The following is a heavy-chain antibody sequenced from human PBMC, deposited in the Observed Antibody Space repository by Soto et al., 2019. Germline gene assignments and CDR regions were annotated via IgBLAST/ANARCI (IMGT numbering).Heavy chain of an antibody. CDR1: GGTFSSYA. CDR2: IIPIFGTA. Sequence: QVQLVQSGAEVKKPGSSVKVSCKASGGTFSSYAISWVRQAPGQGFEWMGGIIPIFGTANYAQKFQGRVTITADESTSTAYMELSRLRSEDTAVYYCARDQGANGDYVWYFDLWGRGPLVTVSS. D-gene: IGHD4-17*01. CDR3: ARDQGANGDYVWYFDL. V-gene: IGHV1-69*01. J-gene: IGHJ2*01.